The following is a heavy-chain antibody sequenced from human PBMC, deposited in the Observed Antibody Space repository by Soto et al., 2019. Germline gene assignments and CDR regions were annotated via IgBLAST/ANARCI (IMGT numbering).Heavy chain of an antibody. J-gene: IGHJ5*02. D-gene: IGHD3-9*01. CDR2: INHTGST. Sequence: SETLTLTCAVYGGSFSVYYWSWIGQPPGKGLDSIGEINHTGSTNYNPSLKSRVTISVDTSKNQFSLKLSSVTAADTAVYYCARAGGGTYYDILTAYNNWFDPWGQGTLVTVSS. V-gene: IGHV4-34*01. CDR3: ARAGGGTYYDILTAYNNWFDP. CDR1: GGSFSVYY.